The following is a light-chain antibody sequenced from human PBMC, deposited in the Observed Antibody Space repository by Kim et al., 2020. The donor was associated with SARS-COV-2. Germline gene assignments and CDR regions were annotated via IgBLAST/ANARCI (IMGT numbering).Light chain of an antibody. Sequence: PGEEAATPCRARERCSSSYLAWYQQKTGQAPRLLIYGASSSATGITDRLSGSGAGTDFTLTISRLVPEDVAVYYCQQYGSSLTWTFGQGTKVDIK. CDR1: ERCSSSY. CDR2: GAS. CDR3: QQYGSSLTWT. V-gene: IGKV3-20*01. J-gene: IGKJ1*01.